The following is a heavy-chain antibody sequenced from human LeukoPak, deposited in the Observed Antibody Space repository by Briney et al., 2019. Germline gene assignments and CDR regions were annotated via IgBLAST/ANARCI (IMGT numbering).Heavy chain of an antibody. J-gene: IGHJ4*02. V-gene: IGHV3-30-3*01. Sequence: GGSLRLSCAASGFTFSSYAMHWVRQAPGKGLEWVAVISYDGSNKYYADSVKGRFTISRDNSKNTLYLQMNSLRAEDTAVYYCAKDHFTYYDFWSGYYGPFDYWGQGTLVTVSS. CDR2: ISYDGSNK. CDR1: GFTFSSYA. CDR3: AKDHFTYYDFWSGYYGPFDY. D-gene: IGHD3-3*01.